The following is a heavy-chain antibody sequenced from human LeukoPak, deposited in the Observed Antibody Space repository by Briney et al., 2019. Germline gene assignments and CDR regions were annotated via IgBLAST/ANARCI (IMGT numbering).Heavy chain of an antibody. V-gene: IGHV4-31*03. CDR2: IYYSGST. CDR1: GGSISSGGYY. CDR3: ARVGYSSSWYYFDY. D-gene: IGHD6-13*01. J-gene: IGHJ4*02. Sequence: SETLSLTCTVSGGSISSGGYYWSWIRQHPGKGLEWIGYIYYSGSTYYNPSLKSRVTISVDTSKNQFSLKLSSVTAADTAVYYCARVGYSSSWYYFDYWGQGTLVTVSS.